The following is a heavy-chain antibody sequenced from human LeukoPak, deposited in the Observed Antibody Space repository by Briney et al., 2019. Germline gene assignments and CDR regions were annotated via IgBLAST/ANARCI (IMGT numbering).Heavy chain of an antibody. J-gene: IGHJ6*03. D-gene: IGHD3-10*01. CDR2: IKQDGSEK. CDR3: AKGGDDPRQNYYYYYMDV. V-gene: IGHV3-7*01. Sequence: GGSLRLSCAASGITFSGYWMSWVRQAPGKGLEGVANIKQDGSEKSYVDSVKGRFTISRDNAKNSLFLQMNSLRAEDTAVYYCAKGGDDPRQNYYYYYMDVWGKGTTVTVSS. CDR1: GITFSGYW.